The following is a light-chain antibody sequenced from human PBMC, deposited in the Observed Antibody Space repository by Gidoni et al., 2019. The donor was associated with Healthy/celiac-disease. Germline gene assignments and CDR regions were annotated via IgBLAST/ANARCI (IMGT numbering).Light chain of an antibody. CDR1: KLGDKY. J-gene: IGLJ2*01. V-gene: IGLV3-1*01. CDR3: QAWDSSTVV. CDR2: HDS. Sequence: SYELTQPPSVSVSPGPTASITCSGDKLGDKYACWYQPKPGQSPVLVIYHDSKRPSGIPERFSGSNSGNTATLTISGTQAMDEADYYCQAWDSSTVVFGGGTKLTVL.